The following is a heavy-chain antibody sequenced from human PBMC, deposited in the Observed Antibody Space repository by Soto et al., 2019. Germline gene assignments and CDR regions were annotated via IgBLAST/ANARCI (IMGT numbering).Heavy chain of an antibody. CDR2: VSYSGST. CDR1: GGSISNSSYL. D-gene: IGHD6-19*01. Sequence: PSETLSLTCTVSGGSISNSSYLWGWIRQPPGKGLQWIGSVSYSGSTYYNPSLKSRVTISVDTSKTQSSLRLSSVTAADTAVYYCSRIAVSRPITGFDDWGQGALVTVSS. CDR3: SRIAVSRPITGFDD. V-gene: IGHV4-39*01. J-gene: IGHJ4*02.